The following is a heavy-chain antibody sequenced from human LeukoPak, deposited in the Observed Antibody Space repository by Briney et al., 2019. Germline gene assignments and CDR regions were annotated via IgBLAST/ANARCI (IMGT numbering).Heavy chain of an antibody. Sequence: AASVKVSCKASGGTFSSYAISWVRQAPGQGLEWMGGIIPIFGTANYAQKFQGRVTITADESTSTAYMELSSLRSEDTAVYYCARGSPTTVIPYYYYFMDVWGKGTTVTVSS. CDR3: ARGSPTTVIPYYYYFMDV. J-gene: IGHJ6*03. D-gene: IGHD4-17*01. CDR1: GGTFSSYA. V-gene: IGHV1-69*13. CDR2: IIPIFGTA.